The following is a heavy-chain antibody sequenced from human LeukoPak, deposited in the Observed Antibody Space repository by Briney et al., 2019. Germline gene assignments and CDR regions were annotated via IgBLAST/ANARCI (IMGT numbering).Heavy chain of an antibody. Sequence: SETLSLTCAVSGASISSNNWWWSWVRQPPGKGLEWIGEIYHSGSTNYNPSLKSRVTMSVDKSKNQFSLKLSSVTAADTAVYYCARDLEMATPYFDYWGQGTLVTVSS. J-gene: IGHJ4*02. CDR2: IYHSGST. D-gene: IGHD5-24*01. CDR3: ARDLEMATPYFDY. CDR1: GASISSNNW. V-gene: IGHV4-4*02.